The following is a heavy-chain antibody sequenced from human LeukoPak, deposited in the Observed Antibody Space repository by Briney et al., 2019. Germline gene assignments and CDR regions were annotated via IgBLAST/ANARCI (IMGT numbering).Heavy chain of an antibody. CDR3: ARDLGVNYDFWSGYYTGWYYGMDV. CDR1: GFTFSSYA. J-gene: IGHJ6*02. D-gene: IGHD3-3*01. V-gene: IGHV3-30-3*01. CDR2: ISYDGSNK. Sequence: GGSLRLSCAASGFTFSSYAMHWVRQAPGKGLEWVAVISYDGSNKYYADSVKGRFTISRDNSKNTLYLQMNSLRAEDTAVCYCARDLGVNYDFWSGYYTGWYYGMDVWGQGTTVTVSS.